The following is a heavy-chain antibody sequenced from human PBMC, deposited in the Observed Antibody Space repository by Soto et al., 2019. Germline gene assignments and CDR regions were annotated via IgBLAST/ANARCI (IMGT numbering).Heavy chain of an antibody. CDR2: IIPISETT. J-gene: IGHJ6*02. D-gene: IGHD2-2*01. V-gene: IGHV1-69*01. CDR1: GGTFSSYA. Sequence: QVQLVQSGAEVKKPGSSVKVSCKASGGTFSSYAISWVRQAPGQGLEWMGGIIPISETTNYAQKIQGRVTSTADESKSTAYMELSSLRSEDTAVYYCARSQGSSTSLEIYYYYYYGMDVWGQGTTVTVSS. CDR3: ARSQGSSTSLEIYYYYYYGMDV.